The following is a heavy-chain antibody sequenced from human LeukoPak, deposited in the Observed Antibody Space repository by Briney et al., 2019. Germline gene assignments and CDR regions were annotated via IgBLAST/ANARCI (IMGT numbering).Heavy chain of an antibody. J-gene: IGHJ4*02. CDR1: GGSFSGYY. CDR2: INHSGST. Sequence: SETLSLTCAVYGGSFSGYYWSWIRQPPGEGLGWRGEINHSGSTNYNPSLKSRVTISVDTSKNQFSLKLSSVTAADTAVYYCARGLGYCSGGSCYGTSYFDYWGQGTLVTVSS. D-gene: IGHD2-15*01. CDR3: ARGLGYCSGGSCYGTSYFDY. V-gene: IGHV4-34*01.